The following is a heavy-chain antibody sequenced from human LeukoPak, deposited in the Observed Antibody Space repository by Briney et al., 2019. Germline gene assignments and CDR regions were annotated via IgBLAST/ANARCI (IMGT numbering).Heavy chain of an antibody. J-gene: IGHJ4*02. Sequence: ASVKVSCKVSGYTLTELSMHWVRQAPGKGLEWMGGFDPEDGETIYAQKFQGRVTMTEDTSTDTAYMELSSLRSEDTAVYYCATEFALTGSYDFWKPLDYWGQGTLVTVSS. CDR1: GYTLTELS. CDR2: FDPEDGET. CDR3: ATEFALTGSYDFWKPLDY. D-gene: IGHD3-3*01. V-gene: IGHV1-24*01.